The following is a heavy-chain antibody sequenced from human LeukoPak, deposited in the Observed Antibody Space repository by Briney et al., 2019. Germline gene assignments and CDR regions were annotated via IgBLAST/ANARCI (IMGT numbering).Heavy chain of an antibody. CDR3: AREVGATPPDY. CDR1: GFTFSDYY. CDR2: ISSSSSTI. D-gene: IGHD1-26*01. V-gene: IGHV3-11*04. J-gene: IGHJ4*02. Sequence: GGSLRLSCAASGFTFSDYYMSWIRQAPGKGLEWVSYISSSSSTIYYADSVKGRFTISRDDAKNSLYLQMNSLRAEDTAVYYCAREVGATPPDYWGQGTLVTVSS.